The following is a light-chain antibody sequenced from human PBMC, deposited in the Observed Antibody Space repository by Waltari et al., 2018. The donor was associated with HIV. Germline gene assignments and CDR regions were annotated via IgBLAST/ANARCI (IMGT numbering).Light chain of an antibody. CDR3: SSVANSVTLSVL. CDR2: EVS. J-gene: IGLJ3*02. Sequence: QFALTQPASVSGSPGQSITISCSGTSSDIGYYNYVSWSQQHPGKAPKLMIYEVSNLPSGISNRFSGSKSGNTASLTISALQAEDEADYFCSSVANSVTLSVLFGGGTKLTVL. V-gene: IGLV2-14*01. CDR1: SSDIGYYNY.